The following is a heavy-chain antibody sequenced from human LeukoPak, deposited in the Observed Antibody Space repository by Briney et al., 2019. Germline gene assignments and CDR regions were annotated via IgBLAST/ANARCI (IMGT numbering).Heavy chain of an antibody. D-gene: IGHD3-16*01. V-gene: IGHV4-34*01. CDR3: ARAEEGGNCFDP. CDR2: LNQSGST. Sequence: PSETLSLTCAVYGGPFSGYYWSWIRQPPGKGLEWIGELNQSGSTNYNPSLKSRVTISVDTSKNQFSLKLSSVTAADTAVYYCARAEEGGNCFDPWGQGTLVTVSS. J-gene: IGHJ5*02. CDR1: GGPFSGYY.